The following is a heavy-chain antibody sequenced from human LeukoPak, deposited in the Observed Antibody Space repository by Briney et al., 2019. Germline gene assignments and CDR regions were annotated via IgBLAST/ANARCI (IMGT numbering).Heavy chain of an antibody. D-gene: IGHD4-17*01. Sequence: GGSLRLSCAASGFSVSSNYMSWVRQAPGKGLEWVSGFYSGGRTYYADSVKGRFTISRDNSKNILYLQMNSLRAEDTAVYYCARAESDYGDYYLDYWGQGTLVTVSS. J-gene: IGHJ4*02. CDR1: GFSVSSNY. V-gene: IGHV3-53*01. CDR2: FYSGGRT. CDR3: ARAESDYGDYYLDY.